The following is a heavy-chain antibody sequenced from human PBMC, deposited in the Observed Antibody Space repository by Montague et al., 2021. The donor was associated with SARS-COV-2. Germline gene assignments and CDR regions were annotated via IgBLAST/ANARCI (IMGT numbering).Heavy chain of an antibody. V-gene: IGHV3-9*01. CDR1: GFTFDAYD. D-gene: IGHD3-3*01. CDR3: AKILGGDAFDI. CDR2: ISWNSGSI. Sequence: SLRLSCAASGFTFDAYDMHWVRQAPGKGLEWVSGISWNSGSIGYAYSGQGRFTISRDNAKNSLYLQMNSLRAEDTALYYCAKILGGDAFDIWGQGTMVTVSS. J-gene: IGHJ3*02.